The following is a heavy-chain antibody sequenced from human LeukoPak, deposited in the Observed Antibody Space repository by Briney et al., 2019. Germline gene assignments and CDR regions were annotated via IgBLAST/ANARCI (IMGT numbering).Heavy chain of an antibody. CDR2: IFHSGTT. J-gene: IGHJ4*02. V-gene: IGHV4-38-2*02. CDR3: ARDHRWGQQLVIDY. Sequence: SETLSLTCTVSGYSISSIYFWGWFRQPPGKGLEWIGSIFHSGTTHYNPSLKSRVTISVDTSKNQFSLKLSSVTAADTAVYYCARDHRWGQQLVIDYWGQGTLVTVSS. CDR1: GYSISSIYF. D-gene: IGHD6-13*01.